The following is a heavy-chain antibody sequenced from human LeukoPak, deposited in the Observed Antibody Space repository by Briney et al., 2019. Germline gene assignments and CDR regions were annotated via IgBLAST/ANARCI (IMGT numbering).Heavy chain of an antibody. CDR1: GFTFSSYA. CDR3: ARASGRGFDL. CDR2: ISSSGTDI. V-gene: IGHV3-21*01. Sequence: KTGGSLRLSCAASGFTFSSYAMNWVRQVPGKGLEWVSAISSSGTDIYYADSVKGRFTISRDNAKNSLYLQMNSQRAEDTTVYYCARASGRGFDLWGRGTLVTVSS. J-gene: IGHJ2*01. D-gene: IGHD3-10*01.